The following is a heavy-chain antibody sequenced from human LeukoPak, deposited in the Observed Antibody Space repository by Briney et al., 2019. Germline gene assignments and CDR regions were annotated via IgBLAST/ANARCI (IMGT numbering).Heavy chain of an antibody. CDR1: GYTFTGYD. V-gene: IGHV1-2*02. Sequence: SSVKVSCKASGYTFTGYDMHWVRQAPGQGLERMGWINPNSGGTNYEQKFQGRRTMTRYTSISTAYMELSRLRSDDMAVYYCARASIAARRYDYWGQGTLVTVSS. CDR2: INPNSGGT. D-gene: IGHD6-6*01. CDR3: ARASIAARRYDY. J-gene: IGHJ4*02.